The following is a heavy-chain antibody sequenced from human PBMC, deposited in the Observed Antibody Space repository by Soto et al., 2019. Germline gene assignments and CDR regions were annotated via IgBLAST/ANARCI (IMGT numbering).Heavy chain of an antibody. CDR1: GGSISSGGYY. J-gene: IGHJ5*02. Sequence: KTSETLSLTCTVSGGSISSGGYYWSWIRQHPGKGLEWIGYIYYSGSTYYNPSLKSRVTISVDTSKNQFSLKLSSVTAADTAVYYCARSPWVVRGPSPNWFDPWGQGTLVTVS. CDR3: ARSPWVVRGPSPNWFDP. V-gene: IGHV4-31*03. D-gene: IGHD3-10*01. CDR2: IYYSGST.